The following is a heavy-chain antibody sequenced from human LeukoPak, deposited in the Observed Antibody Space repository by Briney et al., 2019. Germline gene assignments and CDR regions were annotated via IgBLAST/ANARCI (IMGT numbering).Heavy chain of an antibody. D-gene: IGHD5-18*01. CDR3: ARGVGYSYGYNWFDP. CDR1: GGSISSGGYS. V-gene: IGHV4-30-2*01. CDR2: IYHSGST. Sequence: SETLSLTCAVSGGSISSGGYSWSWIRQPPGKGLEWIGYIYHSGSTYYNPSLKSRVTILVDRSKNQFSLKLSSVTAADTAVYYCARGVGYSYGYNWFDPWGQGTLVTVSS. J-gene: IGHJ5*02.